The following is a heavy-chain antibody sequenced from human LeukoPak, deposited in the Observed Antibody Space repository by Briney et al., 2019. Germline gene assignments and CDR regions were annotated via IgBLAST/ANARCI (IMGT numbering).Heavy chain of an antibody. V-gene: IGHV1-2*02. J-gene: IGHJ4*02. Sequence: ASVKVSCTASGYTFTGYYMHWVRQAPGQGLEWMGWINPNSGGTNYAQKFQGRVTMTRDTSISTAYMELSRLRSDDTAVYYCASTSYGDYVGTHYWGQGTLVTVSS. CDR2: INPNSGGT. CDR3: ASTSYGDYVGTHY. CDR1: GYTFTGYY. D-gene: IGHD4-17*01.